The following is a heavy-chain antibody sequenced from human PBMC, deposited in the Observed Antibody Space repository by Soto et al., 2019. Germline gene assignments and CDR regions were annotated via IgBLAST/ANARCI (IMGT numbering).Heavy chain of an antibody. CDR3: AKDSGYDCFDV. J-gene: IGHJ6*03. CDR2: ISWNSGSI. Sequence: EVQLVESGGGLVQPGRSLRLSCAASGFTFDDYAMHWVRQAPGKGLEWVSGISWNSGSIGYADSVKGRFTISRDNAKNSLYLQMNSLRAEDTALYYCAKDSGYDCFDVLGKGTTVTVSS. V-gene: IGHV3-9*01. CDR1: GFTFDDYA.